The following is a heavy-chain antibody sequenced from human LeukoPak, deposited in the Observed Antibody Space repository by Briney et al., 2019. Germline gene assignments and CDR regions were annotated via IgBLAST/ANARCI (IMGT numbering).Heavy chain of an antibody. J-gene: IGHJ3*01. CDR3: ARVSGGAFDV. D-gene: IGHD2-15*01. V-gene: IGHV3-74*01. CDR2: ISHDGSST. CDR1: GFTFTNNW. Sequence: PGGSLRLSCAASGFTFTNNWMHWVRQAPTRGLVWVSRISHDGSSTNYADSVKGRFTISRDKTKNTLYLKMNSLRAEDTAVYYCARVSGGAFDVWGQGTLVTVSS.